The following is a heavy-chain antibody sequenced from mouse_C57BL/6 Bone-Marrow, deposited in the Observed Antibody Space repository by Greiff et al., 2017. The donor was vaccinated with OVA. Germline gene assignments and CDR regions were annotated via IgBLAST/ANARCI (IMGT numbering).Heavy chain of an antibody. J-gene: IGHJ4*01. V-gene: IGHV1-19*01. CDR3: ARTPYYYAMDY. CDR2: INPYNGGT. CDR1: GYTFTDYY. Sequence: EVQVVESGPVLVKPGASVKMSCKASGYTFTDYYMNWVKQSHGKSLEWIGVINPYNGGTSYNQKFKGKATLTVDKSSSTAYMELNSLTSEDSAVYYCARTPYYYAMDYWGQGTSVTVSS.